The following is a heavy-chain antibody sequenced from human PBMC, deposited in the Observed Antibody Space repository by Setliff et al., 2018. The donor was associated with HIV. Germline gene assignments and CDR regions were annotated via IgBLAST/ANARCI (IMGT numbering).Heavy chain of an antibody. CDR1: NYTLINYG. J-gene: IGHJ6*03. CDR3: ARRGDSYGLDPIYYYYYYMDV. Sequence: ASVKVSCKASNYTLINYGVSWVRQAPGQGLEWMGWISADNGNTNYAQKLQGRVTMTTDTSTSTAYMELRSLRSDDTAVYYCARRGDSYGLDPIYYYYYYMDVWGKGTTVTVSS. V-gene: IGHV1-18*01. D-gene: IGHD5-18*01. CDR2: ISADNGNT.